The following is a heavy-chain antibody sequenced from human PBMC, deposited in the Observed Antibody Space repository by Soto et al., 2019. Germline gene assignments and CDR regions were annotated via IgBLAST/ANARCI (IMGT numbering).Heavy chain of an antibody. D-gene: IGHD3-22*01. V-gene: IGHV3-23*01. J-gene: IGHJ4*02. CDR2: ISGSGGST. Sequence: GGSLRLSCGASGFTCSSYAMSWARQAPGKGLEWVSAISGSGGSTYYADSVKGRFTISRDNSKNTLYLQMNSLRAEDTAVYSCAMLRITMIVVVISGNYWGQGTLVTVSS. CDR3: AMLRITMIVVVISGNY. CDR1: GFTCSSYA.